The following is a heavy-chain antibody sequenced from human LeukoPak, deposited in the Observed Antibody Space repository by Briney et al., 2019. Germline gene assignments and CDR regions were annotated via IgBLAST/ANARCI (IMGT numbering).Heavy chain of an antibody. CDR3: TRDQKWEVWTRFDY. Sequence: GGSLRLSCTASGFTFGDYAMSWVRQAPGKGLEWVGFIRSKAYGGTTEYAASVKGRFTISRDDSKSIAYLQMNSLKTEDTAVYYCTRDQKWEVWTRFDYWGQGTLVTVSS. D-gene: IGHD1-26*01. V-gene: IGHV3-49*04. CDR1: GFTFGDYA. CDR2: IRSKAYGGTT. J-gene: IGHJ4*02.